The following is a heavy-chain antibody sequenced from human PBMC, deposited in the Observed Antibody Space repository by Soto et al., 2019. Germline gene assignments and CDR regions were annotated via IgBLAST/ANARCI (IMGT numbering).Heavy chain of an antibody. Sequence: ASVKVSCKASGGTFSSYAISWVRQAPGQGLEWMGGIIPIFGTANYAQKFQGRVTITADESTSTAYMELSSLRSEDTAVYYCARERRRIVVVVAATSPDAFDIWGQGTMVTV. J-gene: IGHJ3*02. CDR3: ARERRRIVVVVAATSPDAFDI. D-gene: IGHD2-15*01. V-gene: IGHV1-69*13. CDR1: GGTFSSYA. CDR2: IIPIFGTA.